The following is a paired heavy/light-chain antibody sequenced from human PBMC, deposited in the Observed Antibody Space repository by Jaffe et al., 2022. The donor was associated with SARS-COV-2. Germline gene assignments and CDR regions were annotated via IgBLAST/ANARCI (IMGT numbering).Light chain of an antibody. J-gene: IGKJ5*01. CDR2: KVS. V-gene: IGKV2-30*01. CDR1: QSLVYSDGNTY. CDR3: MQGTQRPIT. Sequence: DVVMTQSPLSLPVTLGQPASISCRSSQSLVYSDGNTYLNWFQQRPGQSPRRLMYKVSNRDSGVPDRFSGSGSGTDFKLKISRVEADDVGIYYCMQGTQRPITFGQGTRLEI.
Heavy chain of an antibody. CDR1: GFTFSTYA. V-gene: IGHV3-48*02. CDR3: TLYGMDV. J-gene: IGHJ6*02. CDR2: ISSSGDTI. Sequence: EVQLVESGGGLVQPGGSLRLSCAASGFTFSTYAMNWVRQIPGKGLEWLSYISSSGDTIYYADSVRGRFTTSRDNAENSLYLQMNSLRDEDTAVYYCTLYGMDVWGRGTTVTVSS.